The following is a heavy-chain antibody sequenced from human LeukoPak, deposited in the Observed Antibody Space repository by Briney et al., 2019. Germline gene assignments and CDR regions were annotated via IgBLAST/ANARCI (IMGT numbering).Heavy chain of an antibody. D-gene: IGHD5-18*01. CDR1: GFTFSSYG. J-gene: IGHJ4*02. Sequence: GGSLRLSCAASGFTFSSYGMHWVRQAPGKGLEWVAFIRYDGSNKYYADSVKGRFTISRDNSKNTLYLQMNSLRAEDTAVYYCARDSGGYSYGLAFDYWGQGTLVTVSS. V-gene: IGHV3-30*02. CDR3: ARDSGGYSYGLAFDY. CDR2: IRYDGSNK.